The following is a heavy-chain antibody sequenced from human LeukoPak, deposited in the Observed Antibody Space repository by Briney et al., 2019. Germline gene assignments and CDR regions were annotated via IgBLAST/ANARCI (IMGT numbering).Heavy chain of an antibody. CDR1: GGTFSSYA. CDR3: ASQAYYYYYMDV. V-gene: IGHV1-69*05. CDR2: IIPIFGTA. J-gene: IGHJ6*03. Sequence: SVKVSCKASGGTFSSYAISWVRQAPGQGLEWMGGIIPIFGTANYAQKFQGRVTITTDESTSTAYMELSSLRSEDTAVYYCASQAYYYYYMDVWAKGPRSPSP.